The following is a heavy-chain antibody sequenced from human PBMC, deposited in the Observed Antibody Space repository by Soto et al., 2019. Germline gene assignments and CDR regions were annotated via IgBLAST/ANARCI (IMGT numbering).Heavy chain of an antibody. V-gene: IGHV3-30-3*01. Sequence: GGSLRLSCAASGFTFSSYAMHWVRQAPGKGLEWVAVISYDGSNKYYADSVKGRFTISRDNSKNTLYLQMNSLRAEDTAVYYCARDGTPAQFDYWGQGTLVTVSS. CDR1: GFTFSSYA. CDR2: ISYDGSNK. J-gene: IGHJ4*02. D-gene: IGHD2-2*01. CDR3: ARDGTPAQFDY.